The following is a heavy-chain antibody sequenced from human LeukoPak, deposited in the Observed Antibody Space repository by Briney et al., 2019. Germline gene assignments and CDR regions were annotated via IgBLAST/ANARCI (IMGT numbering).Heavy chain of an antibody. J-gene: IGHJ6*02. CDR2: IGTSSTTI. Sequence: AGGSLRLSCAASGFTFSSYTMNWVRQPPGKGLEWVSNIGTSSTTIYYADSVKGLFTISRDNAKNSLYLQMNSLRAEDTAVYYCARDQRTTGYYYYYGMDVWGQGITVTVSS. V-gene: IGHV3-48*01. D-gene: IGHD1-1*01. CDR3: ARDQRTTGYYYYYGMDV. CDR1: GFTFSSYT.